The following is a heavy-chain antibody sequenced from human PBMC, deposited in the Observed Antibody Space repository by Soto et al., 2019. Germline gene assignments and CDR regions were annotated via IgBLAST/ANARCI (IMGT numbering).Heavy chain of an antibody. CDR2: ISGSGGST. CDR3: AKSILTGYPLIFDY. J-gene: IGHJ4*02. D-gene: IGHD3-9*01. Sequence: TGGSLGLSCAASGVTLSSYAMSWVRQAPGKGLEWVSAISGSGGSTYYADSVKGRFTISRDNSKNTLYLQMNSLRAEDTAVYYCAKSILTGYPLIFDYWGQGTLVTVSS. CDR1: GVTLSSYA. V-gene: IGHV3-23*01.